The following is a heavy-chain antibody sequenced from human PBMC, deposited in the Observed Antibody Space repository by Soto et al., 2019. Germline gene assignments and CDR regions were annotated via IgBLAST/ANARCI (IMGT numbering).Heavy chain of an antibody. CDR3: ATNGGTDGYNFDY. J-gene: IGHJ4*02. D-gene: IGHD5-12*01. V-gene: IGHV1-69*01. CDR2: IIPIFGTP. CDR1: GVTFSRQD. Sequence: VQLVQSGAEVKKPGSSVKVSCKASGVTFSRQDMRWVRQAPGQGLEWMGGIIPIFGTPQYAEKFQHRLTITADESTRTAYMELSSLTSEDTAMYYCATNGGTDGYNFDYWGQGTLVTVSS.